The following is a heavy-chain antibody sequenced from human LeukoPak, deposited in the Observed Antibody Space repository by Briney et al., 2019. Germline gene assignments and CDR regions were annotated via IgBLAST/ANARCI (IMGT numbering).Heavy chain of an antibody. D-gene: IGHD2-15*01. CDR2: IYYSGST. V-gene: IGHV4-39*01. Sequence: SETLSLTCTASGGSISSSSYYWGWIRQPPGKGLEWIGSIYYSGSTCYNPSLKSRVTISVDTSKNQFSLKLSSVTAADTAVYYCARHVEVVVAARWFDPWGQGTLVTVSS. CDR1: GGSISSSSYY. CDR3: ARHVEVVVAARWFDP. J-gene: IGHJ5*02.